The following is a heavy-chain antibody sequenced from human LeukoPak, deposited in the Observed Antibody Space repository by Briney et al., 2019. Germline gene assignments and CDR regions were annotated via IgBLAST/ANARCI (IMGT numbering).Heavy chain of an antibody. D-gene: IGHD2-15*01. CDR1: GFTFSSYW. V-gene: IGHV3-74*01. CDR3: ARDKGWHDYFDY. CDR2: INSDGSST. Sequence: GGSLRLSCETSGFTFSSYWMHWVRQAPGKGLVWVSHINSDGSSTTYAHSVKGRFTISRDNAKNTLYLQMNSLRVEDTAVYYCARDKGWHDYFDYWGQGTLVTVSS. J-gene: IGHJ4*02.